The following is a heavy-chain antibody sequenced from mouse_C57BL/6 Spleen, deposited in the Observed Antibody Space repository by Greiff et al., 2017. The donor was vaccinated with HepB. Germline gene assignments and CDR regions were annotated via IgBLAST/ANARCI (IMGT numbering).Heavy chain of an antibody. V-gene: IGHV1-64*01. Sequence: QVQLQQPGAELVKPGASVKLSCKASGYTFTSYWMHWVKQRPGQGLEWIGMIHPNSGSTNYNEKFKSKATLTVDKSSSTPYMQLSSLTSEDSAVYYCARNYYGSSYLYAMDYWGQGTSVTVSS. D-gene: IGHD1-1*01. J-gene: IGHJ4*01. CDR1: GYTFTSYW. CDR2: IHPNSGST. CDR3: ARNYYGSSYLYAMDY.